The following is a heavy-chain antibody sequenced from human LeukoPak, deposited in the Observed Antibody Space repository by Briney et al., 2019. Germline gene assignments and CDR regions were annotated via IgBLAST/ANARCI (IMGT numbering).Heavy chain of an antibody. J-gene: IGHJ5*02. D-gene: IGHD2-15*01. CDR1: GGSFSGYY. CDR3: ARGTVVVVAAQLRMGWFDP. CDR2: INHSGST. V-gene: IGHV4-34*01. Sequence: SETLSLTCAVYGGSFSGYYWSWIRQPPGKGLEWIGEINHSGSTNYNPSLKSRVTISVDTSKNQFSLKLSSVTAADTAVYYCARGTVVVVAAQLRMGWFDPWDQGTLVTVSS.